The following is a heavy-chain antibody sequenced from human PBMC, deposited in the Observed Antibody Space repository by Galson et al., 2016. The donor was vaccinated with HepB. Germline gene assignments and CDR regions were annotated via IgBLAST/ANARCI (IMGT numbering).Heavy chain of an antibody. CDR1: GFTVSNNY. J-gene: IGHJ4*02. CDR2: IYSGGST. D-gene: IGHD3-16*02. V-gene: IGHV3-53*01. Sequence: SLRLSCAASGFTVSNNYTSWVRQAPGKGLEWVSLIYSGGSTSYADSVKGRFTISRDHFKNTLYLQMNSLRAEDTAVYFCTCGRSPGAYWGQGTLVTVSS. CDR3: TCGRSPGAY.